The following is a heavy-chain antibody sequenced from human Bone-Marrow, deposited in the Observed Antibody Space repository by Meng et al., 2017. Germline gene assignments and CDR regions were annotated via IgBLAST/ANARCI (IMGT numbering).Heavy chain of an antibody. Sequence: GESLKISCAASGFTFSSYAMSWVRQAPGKGLEWVSAISGSGGSTYYADSVKGRFTISRDNSKNTLYLQMNSLRAEDTAVYYCAKAGGYWFDPWGQGTLVTVSS. D-gene: IGHD3-10*01. V-gene: IGHV3-23*01. J-gene: IGHJ5*02. CDR1: GFTFSSYA. CDR2: ISGSGGST. CDR3: AKAGGYWFDP.